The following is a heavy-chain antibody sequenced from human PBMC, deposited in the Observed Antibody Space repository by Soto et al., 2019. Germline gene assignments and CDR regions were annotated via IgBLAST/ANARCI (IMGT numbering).Heavy chain of an antibody. CDR1: GGTFSSYA. V-gene: IGHV1-69*06. CDR2: IIPIFGTA. D-gene: IGHD3-10*01. J-gene: IGHJ6*04. CDR3: ARRRFGELFYYYGMDV. Sequence: SVKVSCKFSGGTFSSYAISWVRQAPGQGLEWMGGIIPIFGTANYAKKFQGRVTITADKSTSTAYMELSSLRSEDTAVYYCARRRFGELFYYYGMDVWGKGPTVPVSS.